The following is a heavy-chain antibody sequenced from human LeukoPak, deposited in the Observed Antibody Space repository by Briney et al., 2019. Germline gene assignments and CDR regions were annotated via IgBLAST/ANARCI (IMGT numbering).Heavy chain of an antibody. Sequence: KPSETLSLTCTVSGYSISSGYYWGWIRPPPGKGLEWIGSIYHSGSTYYNPSLKSRVTISVDTSKNQFSLKLSSVTAADTAVYYCARIVGATLSKDYWGQGTLVTVSS. CDR2: IYHSGST. D-gene: IGHD1-26*01. CDR1: GYSISSGYY. CDR3: ARIVGATLSKDY. J-gene: IGHJ4*02. V-gene: IGHV4-38-2*02.